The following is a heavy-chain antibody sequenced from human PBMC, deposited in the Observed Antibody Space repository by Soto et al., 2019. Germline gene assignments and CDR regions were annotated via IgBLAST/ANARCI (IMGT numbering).Heavy chain of an antibody. D-gene: IGHD3-10*01. Sequence: EEQLVESGGGLVQPGRSLRLSCAASGFTFDDYAMHWVRQAPGKGLEWVSGINWNSGSIGYADSVKGRVTISRDNAKTSLYLQMNSLRAENTALYYCAKDRGSGSYGGNYYYYGMDVWGQGTTVTVSS. CDR3: AKDRGSGSYGGNYYYYGMDV. V-gene: IGHV3-9*01. J-gene: IGHJ6*02. CDR2: INWNSGSI. CDR1: GFTFDDYA.